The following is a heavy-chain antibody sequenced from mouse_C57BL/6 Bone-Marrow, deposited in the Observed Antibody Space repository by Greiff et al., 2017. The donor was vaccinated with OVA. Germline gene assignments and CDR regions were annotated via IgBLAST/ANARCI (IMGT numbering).Heavy chain of an antibody. D-gene: IGHD3-1*01. Sequence: DVMLVESGGGLVQPKGSLKLSCAASGFSFNTYAMNWVRQAPGKGLEWVARIRSKSNNYATYYADSVKDRFTISRDDSESMLYLQMNNLKTEDTAMYYCVRHTGYGPGDYWGQGTTLTVSS. CDR1: GFSFNTYA. CDR2: IRSKSNNYAT. J-gene: IGHJ2*01. CDR3: VRHTGYGPGDY. V-gene: IGHV10-1*01.